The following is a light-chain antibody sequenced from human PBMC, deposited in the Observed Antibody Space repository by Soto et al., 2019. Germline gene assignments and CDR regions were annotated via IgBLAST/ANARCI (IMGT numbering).Light chain of an antibody. CDR3: AAWDDSAFGVV. CDR2: TNN. Sequence: QSVLTQPPSASGAPGQRVTISCSGSSSNIGSHIVNWYQQVPGTAPKLLIYTNNQRPSGVPDRFSGSKSGTSASLAISGLQSEDEAGYYCAAWDDSAFGVVFGGGTKLTVL. V-gene: IGLV1-44*01. CDR1: SSNIGSHI. J-gene: IGLJ2*01.